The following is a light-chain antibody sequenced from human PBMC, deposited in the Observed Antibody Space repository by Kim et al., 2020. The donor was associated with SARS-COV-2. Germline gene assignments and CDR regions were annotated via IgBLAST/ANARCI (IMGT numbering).Light chain of an antibody. CDR3: AGWDDSLNGYV. V-gene: IGLV1-44*01. CDR2: STN. J-gene: IGLJ1*01. Sequence: QSVLTQPPSASGTPGQRVTISCSGSNSNLGRNTVNWDQQFPGTAPKLLLYSTNERPSGVPDRFSGSKSGTSASLAISGLQSEDEADYYCAGWDDSLNGYVFGTGTKVTVL. CDR1: NSNLGRNT.